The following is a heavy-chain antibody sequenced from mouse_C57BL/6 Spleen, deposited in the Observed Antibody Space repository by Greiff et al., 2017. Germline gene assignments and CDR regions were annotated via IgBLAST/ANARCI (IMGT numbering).Heavy chain of an antibody. CDR2: IYPGDGDT. D-gene: IGHD3-1*01. J-gene: IGHJ4*01. V-gene: IGHV1-82*01. CDR3: ARKGQLVGAMGY. Sequence: VQLQQSGPELVKPGASVKISCKASGYAFSSSWMNWVKQRPGKGLEWIGRIYPGDGDTNYNGKFKGKATLTADKSSSTAYMQLSSLTSEDSAVYFCARKGQLVGAMGYWGQGTSVTVSS. CDR1: GYAFSSSW.